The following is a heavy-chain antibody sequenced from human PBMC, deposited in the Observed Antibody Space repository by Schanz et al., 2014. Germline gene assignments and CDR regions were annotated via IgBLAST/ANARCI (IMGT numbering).Heavy chain of an antibody. Sequence: ESGGGFVQPGGSLGLSCVVSGFTVSSDHMSWVPQTPGKGLEWVSTIYASGATYYADSVKRRFTISRDISKNTLYLQMNSLRAEDTAVYDCAKDLLYGAPMTLNHLDYWGQGTLVTVSS. CDR1: GFTVSSDH. CDR2: IYASGAT. CDR3: AKDLLYGAPMTLNHLDY. J-gene: IGHJ4*02. V-gene: IGHV3-66*01. D-gene: IGHD2-8*01.